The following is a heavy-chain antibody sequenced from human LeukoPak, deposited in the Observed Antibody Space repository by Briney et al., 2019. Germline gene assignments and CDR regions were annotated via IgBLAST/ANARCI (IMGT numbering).Heavy chain of an antibody. Sequence: GGSLRLSCAASGFTFSSYAMSWVRQAPGKGLEWVSAISNDGGRTYYADSVKGRFTISRDNSKNTLYLQMNSLRAEDTAVFYCARILSSSHAFDIWGQGTMVTVSS. CDR2: ISNDGGRT. J-gene: IGHJ3*02. V-gene: IGHV3-23*01. CDR3: ARILSSSHAFDI. D-gene: IGHD6-13*01. CDR1: GFTFSSYA.